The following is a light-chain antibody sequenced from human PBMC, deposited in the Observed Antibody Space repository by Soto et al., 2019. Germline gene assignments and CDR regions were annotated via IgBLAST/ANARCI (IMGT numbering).Light chain of an antibody. J-gene: IGKJ3*01. Sequence: EIVLTQSPATLSLSPGERATLSCRANQSVNTYLAWYQQKPGQAPRLLIYDASNRATGIPARFRGSGSGTDFTLIISNLEPEDFAVYYCQLRSDWLFTFGPGTKVDVK. CDR3: QLRSDWLFT. CDR2: DAS. V-gene: IGKV3-11*01. CDR1: QSVNTY.